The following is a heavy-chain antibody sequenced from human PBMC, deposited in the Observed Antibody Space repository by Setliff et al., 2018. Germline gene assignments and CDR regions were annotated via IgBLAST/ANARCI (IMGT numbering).Heavy chain of an antibody. CDR1: GFTFSDFS. J-gene: IGHJ4*02. D-gene: IGHD2-2*01. CDR2: ISSTSKYI. CDR3: ARVAMGASCSGTSCQKYRFDY. Sequence: PGESLTISCAASGFTFSDFSINWVRQAPGKGLEWVSSISSTSKYIFYADSVEGRFSISRDNAENSLYLQMNSLRTEDTAVYFCARVAMGASCSGTSCQKYRFDYWGQGTPVTVSS. V-gene: IGHV3-21*01.